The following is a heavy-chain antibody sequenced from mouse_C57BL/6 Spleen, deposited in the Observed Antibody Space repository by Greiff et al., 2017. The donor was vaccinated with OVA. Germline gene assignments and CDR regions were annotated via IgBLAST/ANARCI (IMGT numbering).Heavy chain of an antibody. D-gene: IGHD2-4*01. V-gene: IGHV5-4*01. J-gene: IGHJ2*01. CDR2: ISDGGSYT. CDR1: GFTFSSYA. CDR3: ARDLDDYDGRYYFDY. Sequence: DVQLVESGGGLVKPGGSLKLSCAASGFTFSSYAISWVRQTPEKRLEWVATISDGGSYTYYPDNVKGRFTISRDNAKNNLYLQMSHLKSEDTAMYYCARDLDDYDGRYYFDYWGQGTTLTVSS.